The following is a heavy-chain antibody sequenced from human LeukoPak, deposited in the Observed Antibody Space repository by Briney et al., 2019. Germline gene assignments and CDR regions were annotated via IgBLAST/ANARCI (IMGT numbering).Heavy chain of an antibody. CDR2: INPNSGGT. Sequence: ASVKVSCKASGYTFTGHYMHWVRQAPGQGLEWMGWINPNSGGTNYAQKFQGRVTMTRDTSISTAYMELSRLRSDDTAVYYCARAPLAAYGSSWYWSFDYWGQGTLVTVSS. D-gene: IGHD6-13*01. CDR1: GYTFTGHY. V-gene: IGHV1-2*02. J-gene: IGHJ4*02. CDR3: ARAPLAAYGSSWYWSFDY.